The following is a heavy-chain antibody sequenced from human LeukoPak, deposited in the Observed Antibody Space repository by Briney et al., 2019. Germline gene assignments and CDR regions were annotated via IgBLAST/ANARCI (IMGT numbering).Heavy chain of an antibody. CDR2: IYSGGST. Sequence: GGSLRLSCAASGFTVSSNYMSWVRQAPGKGLEWVSVIYSGGSTYYADSVKGRFTISRDNSKNTLYLQMNSLRAEDTAVYYCARHHGGTTYYFDYWGQETLVTVSS. CDR3: ARHHGGTTYYFDY. J-gene: IGHJ4*02. CDR1: GFTVSSNY. V-gene: IGHV3-66*04. D-gene: IGHD1-1*01.